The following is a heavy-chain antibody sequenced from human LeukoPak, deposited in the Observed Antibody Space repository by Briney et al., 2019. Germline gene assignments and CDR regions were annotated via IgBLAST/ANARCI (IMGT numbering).Heavy chain of an antibody. J-gene: IGHJ4*02. D-gene: IGHD2/OR15-2a*01. V-gene: IGHV3-7*01. CDR2: IGKDGSWI. CDR3: ARDLDFYATDY. CDR1: GFSLSGYW. Sequence: GRSLRLSCTASGFSLSGYWMSWVRQAPGQGLEWVDNIGKDGSWIHYADSVKGRFTISRDNAKNSLSLQMNSLRADDTAIYYCARDLDFYATDYWGQGTLVTVSS.